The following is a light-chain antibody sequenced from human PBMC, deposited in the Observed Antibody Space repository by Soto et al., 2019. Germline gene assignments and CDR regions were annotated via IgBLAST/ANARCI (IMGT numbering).Light chain of an antibody. CDR3: AAWDDSLNGFV. CDR1: SPNIGSNT. V-gene: IGLV1-44*01. CDR2: SDN. J-gene: IGLJ1*01. Sequence: SVLTQPPSASGAPGPRGTISFSGSSPNIGSNTVNWYQQLPGTAPKVLFYSDNQRPSGVPDRFSASKSGTSASLAISGLQSEDEADYYCAAWDDSLNGFVSGTGTKVTVL.